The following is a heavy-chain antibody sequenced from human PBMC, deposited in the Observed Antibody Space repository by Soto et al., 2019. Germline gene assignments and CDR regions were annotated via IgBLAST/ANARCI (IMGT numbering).Heavy chain of an antibody. CDR2: IRSKAYGGTT. Sequence: GGSLRLSCTASGFTFGDYAMSWFRQAPGKGLEWVGFIRSKAYGGTTEYAASVKGRFTISRDDSKNTLYLQMNSLKTEDAAVYYCTTSESSGWYYYYYGMDVWGQGTTVTVSS. J-gene: IGHJ6*02. CDR3: TTSESSGWYYYYYGMDV. D-gene: IGHD6-19*01. CDR1: GFTFGDYA. V-gene: IGHV3-49*03.